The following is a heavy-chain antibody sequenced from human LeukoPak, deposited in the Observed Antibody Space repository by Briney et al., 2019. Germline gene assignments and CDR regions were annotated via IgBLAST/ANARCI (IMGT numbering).Heavy chain of an antibody. CDR2: ITASSTAI. CDR1: GFIFSSYN. CDR3: ARTYYDILTGYNPYFDY. Sequence: GGSLRLSCAASGFIFSSYNMNWVRQAPGKGLEWVSSITASSTAIYSADSVKGRFTISRDNAKNFLYLQMNSLRAEDTAVYYCARTYYDILTGYNPYFDYWGQGILVTVSS. V-gene: IGHV3-21*01. J-gene: IGHJ4*02. D-gene: IGHD3-9*01.